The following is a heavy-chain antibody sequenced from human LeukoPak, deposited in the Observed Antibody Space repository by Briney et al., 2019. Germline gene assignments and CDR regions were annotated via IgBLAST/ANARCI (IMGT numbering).Heavy chain of an antibody. CDR3: ASILLWFVYNY. D-gene: IGHD3-10*01. Sequence: AGGSLRLSCAASGFTFSSYEMNWVRQAPGKGLEWVSGISGSGGYTYYADSVKGRFSISRDNSKNTLYLQMNSLRAEDTAVYYCASILLWFVYNYWGQGTLVTVSS. V-gene: IGHV3-23*01. CDR2: ISGSGGYT. J-gene: IGHJ4*02. CDR1: GFTFSSYE.